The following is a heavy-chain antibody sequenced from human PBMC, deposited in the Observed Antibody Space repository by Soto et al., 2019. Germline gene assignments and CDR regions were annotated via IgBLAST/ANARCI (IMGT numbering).Heavy chain of an antibody. CDR1: GYSFAGYW. CDR2: IDPSDSQT. V-gene: IGHV5-10-1*01. CDR3: ARQIHGSDTGPNFQYYFDS. D-gene: IGHD5-18*01. J-gene: IGHJ4*02. Sequence: PGESLKISCKGSGYSFAGYWITWVRQKPGKGLEWMGRIDPSDSQTYYSPSFRGHVTISATKSITTVFLQWSSLRASDTAMYYCARQIHGSDTGPNFQYYFDSWGQGTPVTVSS.